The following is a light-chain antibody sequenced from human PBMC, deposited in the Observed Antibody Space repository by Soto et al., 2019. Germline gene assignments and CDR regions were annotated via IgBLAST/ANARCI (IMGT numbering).Light chain of an antibody. J-gene: IGKJ4*01. CDR3: QQRSNWPLT. V-gene: IGKV3-11*01. CDR2: DAS. Sequence: EIVLTQSPATLSLSPGERATLSCRASKSVSSYLAWYQQKPGQAPRLLIYDASNRATGIRARFSGSGSGTDFTLTISSLEPEDFAVYYCQQRSNWPLTLGGGTKVEIK. CDR1: KSVSSY.